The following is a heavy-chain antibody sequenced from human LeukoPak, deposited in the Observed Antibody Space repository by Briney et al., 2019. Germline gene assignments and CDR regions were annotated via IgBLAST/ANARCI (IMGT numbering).Heavy chain of an antibody. CDR2: IYPGDSDT. CDR1: GYSLTSYW. Sequence: HGESLKISRKGSGYSLTSYWIGWVRQMPGKGLEWRGIIYPGDSDTTNSPSFQGQVTISADKSISTAYLQWSSLKASDTAMYYCARLGREWEPPHFDYWGQGTLVTVSS. D-gene: IGHD1-26*01. V-gene: IGHV5-51*01. CDR3: ARLGREWEPPHFDY. J-gene: IGHJ4*02.